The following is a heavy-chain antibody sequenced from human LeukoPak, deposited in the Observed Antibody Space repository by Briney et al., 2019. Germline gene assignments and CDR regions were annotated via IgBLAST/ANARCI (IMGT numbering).Heavy chain of an antibody. CDR2: MSDGST. CDR1: GASISSGSYY. V-gene: IGHV4-39*01. J-gene: IGHJ4*02. Sequence: SETLSLTCTVSGASISSGSYYWSWIRQPPGKGLEWIATMSDGSTFYSPSLKSRVTISVDTSQNQFSLKLGSVTAADTAVYYCARRSGYGDSRRPLDYWGQGTLVTVSS. D-gene: IGHD4-17*01. CDR3: ARRSGYGDSRRPLDY.